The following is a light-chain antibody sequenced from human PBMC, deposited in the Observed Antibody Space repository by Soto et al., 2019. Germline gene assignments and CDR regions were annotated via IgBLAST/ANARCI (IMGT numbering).Light chain of an antibody. V-gene: IGKV1-5*01. CDR2: DAS. CDR3: QEYTTYSRT. Sequence: DIQMTQSPSTLSASVGDRVTITCRASQSISSWLAWYQQKPGKAPKVLIYDASTLESGVPSRFSSGGSGTEFTLTITCLQPDDFATYYCQEYTTYSRTFGQGTNVDIK. CDR1: QSISSW. J-gene: IGKJ1*01.